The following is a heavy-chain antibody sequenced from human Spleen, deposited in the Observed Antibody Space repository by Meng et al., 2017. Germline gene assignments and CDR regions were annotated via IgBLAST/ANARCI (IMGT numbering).Heavy chain of an antibody. V-gene: IGHV1-3*01. J-gene: IGHJ5*02. CDR3: ARGVGDYGNKNWFDP. CDR1: GYTFTSYA. Sequence: QVQLWPVGAAVKKPGASVKVSCKASGYTFTSYAMPWVRQAPGQRLEWMGWINAGNGNTKYSQKFQGRVTITRDTSASTAYMELSSLRSEDTAVYYCARGVGDYGNKNWFDPWGQGTLVTVSS. CDR2: INAGNGNT. D-gene: IGHD1-26*01.